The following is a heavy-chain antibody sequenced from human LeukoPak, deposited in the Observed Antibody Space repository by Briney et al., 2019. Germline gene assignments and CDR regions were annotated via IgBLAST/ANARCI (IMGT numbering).Heavy chain of an antibody. V-gene: IGHV4-34*01. CDR1: GGSFSGYY. CDR2: INHNGST. J-gene: IGHJ5*02. Sequence: SETLSLTCAVYGGSFSGYYWSWIRQPPGKGLEWIGEINHNGSTNYNPSLKSRVTISVDTSKNQFSLKLGSVTAADTAVYYCARVVVVVAAHNWFDPWGQGTLVTVSS. CDR3: ARVVVVVAAHNWFDP. D-gene: IGHD2-15*01.